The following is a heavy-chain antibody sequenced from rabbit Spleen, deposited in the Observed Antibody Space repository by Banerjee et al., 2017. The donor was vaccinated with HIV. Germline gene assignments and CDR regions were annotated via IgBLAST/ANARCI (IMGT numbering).Heavy chain of an antibody. CDR3: VRDLGYDGYADHDYAYFNL. D-gene: IGHD6-1*01. CDR2: IDPVFGST. V-gene: IGHV1S47*01. J-gene: IGHJ4*01. Sequence: QEQLVESGGGLVKPEGSLKLSCTASGFSFSNKAVICWVRQTPGKGLEWIGYIDPVFGSTYYASWVNGRFTISSHNAQNTLYLQLNSLTVADTATYFCVRDLGYDGYADHDYAYFNLWGPGTLVTVS. CDR1: GFSFSNKA.